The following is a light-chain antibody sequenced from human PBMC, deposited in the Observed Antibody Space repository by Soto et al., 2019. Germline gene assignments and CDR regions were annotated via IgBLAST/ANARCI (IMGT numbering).Light chain of an antibody. CDR2: VNSDGSH. Sequence: QLVLTQSPSASASLGASVKLTCTLSSGHSNYAIAWHQQQPEKGPRYLMKVNSDGSHSKGDGIPDRFSGSSSGAERHLTLASRQSEDEAHCYCQTWGTAIHDVVFGGGTKLTVL. CDR3: QTWGTAIHDVV. J-gene: IGLJ2*01. V-gene: IGLV4-69*01. CDR1: SGHSNYA.